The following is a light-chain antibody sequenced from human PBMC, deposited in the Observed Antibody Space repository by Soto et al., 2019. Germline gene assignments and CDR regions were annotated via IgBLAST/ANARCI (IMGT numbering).Light chain of an antibody. CDR3: HQYGSSPLT. CDR2: GAS. Sequence: EIVLTQSPGTLSLSPGERATLSCRASQSVSSSFLGWYQQKPGQAPRLLIYGASNRATGIPDRFSGSGSGTDFTLTISRLEPEDFAVYFCHQYGSSPLTFGGGTKVEIK. J-gene: IGKJ4*01. V-gene: IGKV3-20*01. CDR1: QSVSSSF.